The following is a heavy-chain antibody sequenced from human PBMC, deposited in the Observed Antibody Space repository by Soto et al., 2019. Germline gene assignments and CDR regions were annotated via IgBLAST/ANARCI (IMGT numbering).Heavy chain of an antibody. CDR1: GFTFSSYW. CDR2: IKQDGSEK. J-gene: IGHJ4*01. Sequence: LRLSCAASGFTFSSYWMNWVRQAPGKGLEWVANIKQDGSEKYYVDSVKGRFTISRDNSRNTLYLQMSSLRAEDTAVYYCAKRRYCPSTTCFDYWGQGTLVTVSS. CDR3: AKRRYCPSTTCFDY. V-gene: IGHV3-7*01. D-gene: IGHD2-2*01.